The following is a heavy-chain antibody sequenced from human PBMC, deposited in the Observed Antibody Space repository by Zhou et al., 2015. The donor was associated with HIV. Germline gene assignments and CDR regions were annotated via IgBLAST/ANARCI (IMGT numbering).Heavy chain of an antibody. J-gene: IGHJ4*02. CDR1: GDTFSNFG. Sequence: QVQLVQSGAEVKKPGSSVQVSCKASGDTFSNFGISWVRQAPGQGLEWMGGIIPIFGTTNYTKKFQGRLTIAADKSTTTVYMQLISLTSEDTAIFYCARSYYDGEGYYPDFWGQGTLVTVSS. V-gene: IGHV1-69*06. CDR2: IIPIFGTT. D-gene: IGHD2-21*01. CDR3: ARSYYDGEGYYPDF.